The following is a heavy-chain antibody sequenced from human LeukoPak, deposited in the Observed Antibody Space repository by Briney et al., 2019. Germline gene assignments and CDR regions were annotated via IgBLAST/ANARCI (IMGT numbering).Heavy chain of an antibody. D-gene: IGHD3-10*01. CDR3: AGSWFGELLGTYHYYDGLGV. CDR1: GGSISSGGYY. Sequence: SGTLSLTCTVSGGSISSGGYYWGWIRQPPGKGLEWIGSIYYSGSTDYNPSLKSRVTISVDTSKNQFSLKLSSVTAADTAVYYCAGSWFGELLGTYHYYDGLGVWGQGTTVTVSS. J-gene: IGHJ6*02. V-gene: IGHV4-39*07. CDR2: IYYSGST.